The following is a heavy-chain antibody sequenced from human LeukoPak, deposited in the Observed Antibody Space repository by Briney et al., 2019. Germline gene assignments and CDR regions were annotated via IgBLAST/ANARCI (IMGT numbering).Heavy chain of an antibody. Sequence: ASVKVSCKASGGTFNSYAISWVRQAPGQGLEWMGGIIPIFGTANYAQNFQGRVTITADKSTSTAYMELSSLRSEDTAVFYCATSTVNTAQNFDSWGQGTLVTVSS. CDR3: ATSTVNTAQNFDS. CDR1: GGTFNSYA. D-gene: IGHD5-18*01. CDR2: IIPIFGTA. V-gene: IGHV1-69*06. J-gene: IGHJ4*02.